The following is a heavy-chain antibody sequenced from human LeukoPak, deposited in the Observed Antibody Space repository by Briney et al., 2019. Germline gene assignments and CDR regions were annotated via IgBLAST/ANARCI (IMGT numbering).Heavy chain of an antibody. Sequence: SETLSLTCTVSGGSISSSSYYWGWIRQPPGKGLEWIGSIYYGGSTYYNPSLKSRVTISIDASKNQFSLNLSSVTAADTAVYYCARRLASSSDTFDYWGQGTLVTVSS. CDR1: GGSISSSSYY. CDR2: IYYGGST. J-gene: IGHJ4*02. D-gene: IGHD6-6*01. CDR3: ARRLASSSDTFDY. V-gene: IGHV4-39*01.